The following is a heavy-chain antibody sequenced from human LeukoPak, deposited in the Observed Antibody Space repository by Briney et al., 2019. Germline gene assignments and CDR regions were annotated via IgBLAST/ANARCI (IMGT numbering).Heavy chain of an antibody. D-gene: IGHD3-3*01. CDR1: GFTFSSYW. CDR2: IKQDGSEK. J-gene: IGHJ6*03. V-gene: IGHV3-7*01. Sequence: GGSLRLSCASSGFTFSSYWMSWVRQAPGKGLEWVANIKQDGSEKYYVDSVKGRFTISRDNAKNSLYLQMNSLRAEDTAVYYCARVGYDFWSGYLGYMYVWGKGTTVTVSS. CDR3: ARVGYDFWSGYLGYMYV.